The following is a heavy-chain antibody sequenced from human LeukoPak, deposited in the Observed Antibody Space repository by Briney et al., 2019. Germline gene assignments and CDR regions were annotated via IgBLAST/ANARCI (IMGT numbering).Heavy chain of an antibody. J-gene: IGHJ4*02. CDR3: ARAAAVCSSTSCYGHY. CDR2: ISGNGRDT. CDR1: GFTFSSYA. V-gene: IGHV3-23*01. D-gene: IGHD2-2*01. Sequence: GGSLRLFCAASGFTFSSYAMSWVRQAPGKGLEWVSAISGNGRDTYYTDSVKGRFTISRDNSKNTLYLQMHSLRAEDTAIYYCARAAAVCSSTSCYGHYWGQGTLVTVSS.